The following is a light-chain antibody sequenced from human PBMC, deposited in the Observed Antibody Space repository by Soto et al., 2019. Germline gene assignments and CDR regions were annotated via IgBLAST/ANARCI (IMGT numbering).Light chain of an antibody. J-gene: IGKJ4*01. CDR1: QGISGW. V-gene: IGKV1D-16*01. Sequence: DIQMTQSPSSLSASVGDRVTITCRASQGISGWLAWYQQKPEKAPKSLVYAASSLHSGVPSRFSGSGSGPDFTLTISNLQPEDSATYYCQQYDTYPLTFGGGTKVDIK. CDR3: QQYDTYPLT. CDR2: AAS.